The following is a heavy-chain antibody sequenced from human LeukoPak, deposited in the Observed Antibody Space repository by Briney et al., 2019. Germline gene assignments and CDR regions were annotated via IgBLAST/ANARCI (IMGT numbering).Heavy chain of an antibody. CDR1: GFTFSSYA. V-gene: IGHV3-23*01. CDR3: AKLGFFYLDYFDY. CDR2: ISGSSGST. Sequence: GGSLRLSCAASGFTFSSYAMSWVRQAPGKGLEWVSAISGSSGSTYYADSVKGRFTISRDNSKNTLYLQMNSLRAEDTAVYYCAKLGFFYLDYFDYWGQGTLVTVSS. J-gene: IGHJ4*02. D-gene: IGHD3-10*01.